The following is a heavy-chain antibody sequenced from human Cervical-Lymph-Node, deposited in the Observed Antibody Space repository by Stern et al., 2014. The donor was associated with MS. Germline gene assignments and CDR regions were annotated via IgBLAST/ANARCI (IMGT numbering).Heavy chain of an antibody. D-gene: IGHD1-26*01. J-gene: IGHJ4*02. Sequence: QVQLMQSGAEVRKPGSSVKVSCKASGGTFSNSGISWVRQAPGQGLEWMGGIIPLFGTTNYAQKFQGRVTITADKSTGTAFLELRSLTSDDTAVYCCARDLGVGPTAYWGQGTLVTVSS. CDR3: ARDLGVGPTAY. CDR1: GGTFSNSG. V-gene: IGHV1-69*06. CDR2: IIPLFGTT.